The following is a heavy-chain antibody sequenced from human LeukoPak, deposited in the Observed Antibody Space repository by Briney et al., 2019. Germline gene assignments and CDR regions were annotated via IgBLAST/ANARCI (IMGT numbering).Heavy chain of an antibody. CDR2: INDRGRT. CDR1: GGSFSGYY. V-gene: IGHV4-34*01. D-gene: IGHD3-10*01. J-gene: IGHJ4*02. Sequence: SGALSHTCVVYGGSFSGYYWSWIRQPPGRGGEGMGQINDRGRTKYNLSIKSRVTISIDTSKNQLSLKMSSVTAEDTAVYYCARVGRRGSGRVVYWGQGTLVTVSS. CDR3: ARVGRRGSGRVVY.